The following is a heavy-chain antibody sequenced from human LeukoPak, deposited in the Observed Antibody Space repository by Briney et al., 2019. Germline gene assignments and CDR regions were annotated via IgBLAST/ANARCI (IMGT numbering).Heavy chain of an antibody. J-gene: IGHJ4*02. CDR2: ISSSGSTI. D-gene: IGHD6-13*01. V-gene: IGHV3-48*04. CDR1: GFTFSSYA. CDR3: ARAGTDWEAAANPYDY. Sequence: PGGSLRLSCAASGFTFSSYAMHWIRQAPGKGLEWVSYISSSGSTIYYADSVKGRFTISRDNAKNSLYLQMNSLRAEDTAVYYCARAGTDWEAAANPYDYWGQGTLVTVSS.